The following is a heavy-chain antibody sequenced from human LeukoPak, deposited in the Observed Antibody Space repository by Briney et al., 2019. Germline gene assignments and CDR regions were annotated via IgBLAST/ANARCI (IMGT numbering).Heavy chain of an antibody. J-gene: IGHJ5*02. CDR1: GGTFSSYT. Sequence: SVKVSCKASGGTFSSYTISWVRQAPGQGLEWMGRIIPILGIANYTQKFQGRVTITADESTSTAYMELSSLRSEDTAVYYCARDGVPAAINWFDPWGQGTLVTVSS. D-gene: IGHD2-2*01. V-gene: IGHV1-69*04. CDR2: IIPILGIA. CDR3: ARDGVPAAINWFDP.